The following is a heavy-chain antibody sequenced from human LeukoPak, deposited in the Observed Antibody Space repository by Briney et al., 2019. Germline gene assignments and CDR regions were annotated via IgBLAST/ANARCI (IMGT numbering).Heavy chain of an antibody. CDR2: ISWNSGSI. CDR3: AKDIGYSSGRGAFDI. J-gene: IGHJ3*02. Sequence: GGSLRLSCAASGFTFDDYAMHWVRQAPGKGLEWVSGISWNSGSIGYADSVKGRFTISRDNAKNSLYLQMNSLRAEDTALYYCAKDIGYSSGRGAFDIWGQGTMVTVSS. V-gene: IGHV3-9*01. D-gene: IGHD6-19*01. CDR1: GFTFDDYA.